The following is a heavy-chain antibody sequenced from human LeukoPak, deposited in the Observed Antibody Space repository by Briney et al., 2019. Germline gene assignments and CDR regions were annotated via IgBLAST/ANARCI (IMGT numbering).Heavy chain of an antibody. Sequence: GGSLRLSCTASGFTFSSSAMSWVRQAPGKGLEWVSDISGSGSGTYYADFVKGRFNTSRDNSKNTMCLEMNTLRAEDTAVYYCAKMNGYMDVWRKGTTVTVSS. CDR3: AKMNGYMDV. CDR1: GFTFSSSA. V-gene: IGHV3-23*01. J-gene: IGHJ6*03. CDR2: ISGSGSGT. D-gene: IGHD1-1*01.